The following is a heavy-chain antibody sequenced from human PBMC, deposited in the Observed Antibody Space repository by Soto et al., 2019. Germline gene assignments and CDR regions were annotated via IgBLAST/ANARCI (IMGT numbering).Heavy chain of an antibody. CDR2: IRSKAYGGTT. J-gene: IGHJ6*02. CDR3: TSPVLRFLEWLGV. D-gene: IGHD3-3*01. V-gene: IGHV3-49*03. Sequence: GGCMKLSSTASVFTFGDDAVSWFRTAPGKGLEWVGFIRSKAYGGTTEYAASVKGRFTISRDDSKSIAYLQMNSLKTEDTAVYYCTSPVLRFLEWLGVWGQGTTVTVSS. CDR1: VFTFGDDA.